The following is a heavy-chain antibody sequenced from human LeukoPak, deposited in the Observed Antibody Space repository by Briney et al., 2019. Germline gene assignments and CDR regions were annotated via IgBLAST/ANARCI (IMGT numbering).Heavy chain of an antibody. CDR2: ISYDGSNK. Sequence: GGSLGLSCAASGFTFSSYGMHWVRQAPGKGLEWVAVISYDGSNKYYADSVKGRFTISRDNSKNTLYLQMNSLRAEDTAVYYCAKESHRSKAGFYDFWSGYHYYYYGMDVWGQGTTVTVSS. D-gene: IGHD3-3*01. CDR1: GFTFSSYG. J-gene: IGHJ6*02. CDR3: AKESHRSKAGFYDFWSGYHYYYYGMDV. V-gene: IGHV3-30*18.